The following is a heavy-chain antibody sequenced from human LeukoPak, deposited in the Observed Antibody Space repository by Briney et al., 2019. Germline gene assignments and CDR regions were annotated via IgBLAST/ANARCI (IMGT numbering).Heavy chain of an antibody. CDR3: ARESRYDFWSGYLFDY. CDR2: ISYDGSNK. CDR1: GFSVTTYA. D-gene: IGHD3-3*01. V-gene: IGHV3-30*04. J-gene: IGHJ4*02. Sequence: GGSLRLSCAASGFSVTTYAMGWVRQAPGKGLEWVAVISYDGSNKYYADSVKGRFTISRDNSKNTLYLQMNSLRAEDTAVYYCARESRYDFWSGYLFDYWGQGTLVTVSS.